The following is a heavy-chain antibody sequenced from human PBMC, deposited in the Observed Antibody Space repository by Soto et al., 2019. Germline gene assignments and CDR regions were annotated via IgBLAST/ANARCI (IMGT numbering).Heavy chain of an antibody. CDR3: ARVVAVAGTSTAMDV. J-gene: IGHJ6*02. D-gene: IGHD6-19*01. V-gene: IGHV4-31*01. CDR1: GGSISSGGYY. CDR2: IFYSWST. Sequence: QVQLQESGPGLVKPSQTLSLTCTVSGGSISSGGYYWSWIRQHPGKGLEWIGYIFYSWSTYYNPSLKSLVTISVDTSKNQFSLKLSSVTAADTAVYYCARVVAVAGTSTAMDVWGQGTTVTVSS.